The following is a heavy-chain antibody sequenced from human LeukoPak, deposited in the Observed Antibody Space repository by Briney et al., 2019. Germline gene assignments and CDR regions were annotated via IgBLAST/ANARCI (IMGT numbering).Heavy chain of an antibody. CDR3: ARAGYSGYDYDY. V-gene: IGHV4-59*01. Sequence: PSETLSLTCTVSGGSIGSYYWSWIRQPPGKGLEWIGYIYYSGSTNYNPSLKSRVTISVDTSKNQFSLKLSSVTAADTAVYYCARAGYSGYDYDYWGQGTLVTVSS. CDR1: GGSIGSYY. J-gene: IGHJ4*02. CDR2: IYYSGST. D-gene: IGHD5-12*01.